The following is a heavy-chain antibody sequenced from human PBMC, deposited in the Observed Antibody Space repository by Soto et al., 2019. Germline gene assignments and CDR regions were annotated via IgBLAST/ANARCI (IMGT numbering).Heavy chain of an antibody. J-gene: IGHJ6*02. CDR2: INPSGGST. V-gene: IGHV1-46*01. Sequence: VSVKVSCKASGYTFTSYYMHWVRQAPGQGLEWMGIINPSGGSTSYAQKFQGRVTMTRDTSTSTVYMELSSLRSEDTAVYYCARDAAGDLGHYYGMDVWGQGTTVTVSS. CDR1: GYTFTSYY. CDR3: ARDAAGDLGHYYGMDV. D-gene: IGHD3-16*01.